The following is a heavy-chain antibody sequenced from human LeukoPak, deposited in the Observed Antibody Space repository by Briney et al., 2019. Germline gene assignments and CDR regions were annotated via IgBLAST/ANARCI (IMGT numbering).Heavy chain of an antibody. D-gene: IGHD6-13*01. Sequence: GGSLRLSCAASGFTFSDYYMSWIRQAPGKGLEWVSYISSSGSTIYYADSVKGRFTISRDNAKNSLYLQMNSLRAEDTAVYYCARDIVKQQLPRNFDYWGQGTLVTVSS. CDR3: ARDIVKQQLPRNFDY. CDR1: GFTFSDYY. J-gene: IGHJ4*02. CDR2: ISSSGSTI. V-gene: IGHV3-11*04.